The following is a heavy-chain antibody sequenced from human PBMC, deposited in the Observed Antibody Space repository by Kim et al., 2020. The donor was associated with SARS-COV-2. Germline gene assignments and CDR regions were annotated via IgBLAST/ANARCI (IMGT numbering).Heavy chain of an antibody. CDR3: ARGGGYSYGAIDY. V-gene: IGHV4-34*01. D-gene: IGHD5-18*01. J-gene: IGHJ4*02. Sequence: YNPALRSLVPISVDTSKNQFSLKLSSVTAADTAVYYCARGGGYSYGAIDYWGQGTLVTVSS.